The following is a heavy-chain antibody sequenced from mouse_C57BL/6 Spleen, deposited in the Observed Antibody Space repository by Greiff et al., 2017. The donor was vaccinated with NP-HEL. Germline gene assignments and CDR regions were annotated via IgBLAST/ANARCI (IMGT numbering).Heavy chain of an antibody. J-gene: IGHJ4*01. CDR3: ARTGYYGAMDY. CDR2: IYPGSGNT. CDR1: GYTFTDYY. D-gene: IGHD1-1*01. V-gene: IGHV1-76*01. Sequence: VQLQQSGAELVRPGASVKLSCKASGYTFTDYYINWVKQRPGQGLEWIARIYPGSGNTYYNEKFKGKATLTAENSSSTAYMQLSSLTSEDSAVYFWARTGYYGAMDYWGQGTSVTVPS.